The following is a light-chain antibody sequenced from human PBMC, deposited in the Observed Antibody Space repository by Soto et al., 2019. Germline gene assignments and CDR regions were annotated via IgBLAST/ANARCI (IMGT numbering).Light chain of an antibody. CDR1: QSVSSN. J-gene: IGKJ1*01. Sequence: VMTQSPATLSVSPGERATLSCRASQSVSSNLAWYQQKPGQAPRLLIYGASSRATGIPDRFSGSGSGTDFTLTISRLEPEDFAVYYCQQYANSPPTFGQGTKVDIK. CDR3: QQYANSPPT. CDR2: GAS. V-gene: IGKV3-20*01.